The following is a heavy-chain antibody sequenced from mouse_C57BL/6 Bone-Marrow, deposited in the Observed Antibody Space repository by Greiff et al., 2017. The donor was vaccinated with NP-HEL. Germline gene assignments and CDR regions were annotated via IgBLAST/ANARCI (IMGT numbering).Heavy chain of an antibody. CDR2: INPGSGGT. V-gene: IGHV1-54*01. CDR1: GYAFTNYL. J-gene: IGHJ2*03. Sequence: VQLQQSGAELVRPGTSVKVSCKASGYAFTNYLIEWVKQRPGQGLEWIGVINPGSGGTNYNEKFKGKATLTADKSSSTAYMQLSSLTSEDSAVYCCARSPYYFDYGGQGTGLTVSA. CDR3: ARSPYYFDY.